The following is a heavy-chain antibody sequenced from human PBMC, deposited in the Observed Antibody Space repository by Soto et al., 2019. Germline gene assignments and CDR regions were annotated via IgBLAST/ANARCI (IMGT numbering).Heavy chain of an antibody. CDR1: GGSISSSSYY. CDR2: IYYSGST. V-gene: IGHV4-39*01. J-gene: IGHJ4*02. CDR3: ARHTRYSGGWYADC. D-gene: IGHD6-19*01. Sequence: QLQLQESGPGLVKPSETLSLTCTVSGGSISSSSYYWGWIRQPPGKGLEWIGSIYYSGSTYYNPSLKSRVAISVDTSKNQFSLKLNSLTAADTAVYYCARHTRYSGGWYADCWGQGTLLTVTS.